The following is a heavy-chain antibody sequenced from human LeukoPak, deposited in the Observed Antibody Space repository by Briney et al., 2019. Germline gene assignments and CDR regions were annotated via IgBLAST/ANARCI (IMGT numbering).Heavy chain of an antibody. D-gene: IGHD6-13*01. CDR1: GGTFSSYA. CDR2: INPNSGGT. J-gene: IGHJ4*02. Sequence: GSSVKVSCKASGGTFSSYAISWVRQAPGQGLEWMGWINPNSGGTNYAQKFQGRVTMTRDTSISTAYMELSRLRSDDTAMYYCARDPGYNSSWYDYWGQGTLVTVSS. CDR3: ARDPGYNSSWYDY. V-gene: IGHV1-2*02.